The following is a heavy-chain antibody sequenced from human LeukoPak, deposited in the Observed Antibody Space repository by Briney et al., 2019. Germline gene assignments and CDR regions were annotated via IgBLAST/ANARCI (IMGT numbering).Heavy chain of an antibody. Sequence: GGSLRLSCAASGFTFSSYGMHWVRQAPGKGLEWVAVTSYDGSNRYYSDSVKGRFTISRDNSKNTLYLQMNSLRAEDTAVYYCAKAVHYDTLAGPGRDHYYYYGMDVWGQGTTVTASS. J-gene: IGHJ6*02. CDR1: GFTFSSYG. V-gene: IGHV3-30*18. CDR3: AKAVHYDTLAGPGRDHYYYYGMDV. D-gene: IGHD3-9*01. CDR2: TSYDGSNR.